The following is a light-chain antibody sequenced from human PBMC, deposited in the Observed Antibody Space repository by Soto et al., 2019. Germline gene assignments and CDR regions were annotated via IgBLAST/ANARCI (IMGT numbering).Light chain of an antibody. CDR1: SSDVGVYKS. J-gene: IGLJ3*02. V-gene: IGLV2-14*01. CDR2: DVS. CDR3: RSYTATSVV. Sequence: QSALTQPASVSGSPGQSITISCTGTSSDVGVYKSVSWYQQHPVKAPKVMIYDVSNRPSGVSDRFSGSKSGNTASLTISGLQAEDEAAYYCRSYTATSVVFGGGTKLTVL.